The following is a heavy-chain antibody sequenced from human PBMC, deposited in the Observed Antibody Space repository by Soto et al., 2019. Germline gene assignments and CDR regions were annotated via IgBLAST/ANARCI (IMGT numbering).Heavy chain of an antibody. D-gene: IGHD5-18*01. CDR3: ARVDLRDTAMVR. V-gene: IGHV3-13*01. CDR1: GFTFSSYD. Sequence: GGSLRLSCAASGFTFSSYDMHWVRQATGKGLEWVSAIGTAGDTYYPGSVKGRFTISRENAKNSLYLQMNSLRAEDTAVYYCARVDLRDTAMVRWGQGTLVTVSS. J-gene: IGHJ4*02. CDR2: IGTAGDT.